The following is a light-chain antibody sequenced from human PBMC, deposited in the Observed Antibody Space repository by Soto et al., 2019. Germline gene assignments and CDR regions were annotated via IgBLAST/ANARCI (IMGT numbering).Light chain of an antibody. CDR2: HAS. V-gene: IGKV3-11*01. CDR3: QHRSNWPQT. J-gene: IGKJ1*01. Sequence: EIVLTQSPATLSLSPGERATLSCRASQSVSDSLAWFQHKPGQAPRLLIFHASSRAAGTPARFSGSGSGTDFSLTISSLEPEDFAVYYCQHRSNWPQTFGQGTRVELK. CDR1: QSVSDS.